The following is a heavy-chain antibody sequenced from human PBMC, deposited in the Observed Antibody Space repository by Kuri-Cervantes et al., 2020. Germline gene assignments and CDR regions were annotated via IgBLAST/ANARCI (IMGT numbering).Heavy chain of an antibody. CDR3: ANFGHPFPSSTTVARDY. V-gene: IGHV3-21*01. CDR1: GFAFSSYS. CDR2: ISSTSTYI. J-gene: IGHJ4*02. D-gene: IGHD4-17*01. Sequence: GESLKISCAASGFAFSSYSLNWVRQAPGKGLEWVSSISSTSTYIFYAESVKGRFTISRDNARNSLYLQMNSLRAEDTAVYYCANFGHPFPSSTTVARDYWGQGTLVTVSS.